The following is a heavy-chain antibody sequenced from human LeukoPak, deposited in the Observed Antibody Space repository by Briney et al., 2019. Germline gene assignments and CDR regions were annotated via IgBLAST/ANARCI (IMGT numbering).Heavy chain of an antibody. J-gene: IGHJ4*02. V-gene: IGHV4-59*01. CDR2: IYYSGST. D-gene: IGHD3-22*01. Sequence: AETLSLTCTASGVSISSYYWSWIRQPPGKGLEWIGYIYYSGSTSYNPSLKSRVTISVDTSKNQFSLKLSSVTAADTAVYYCARDPGGDYYDSTGFFYWGQGTLVTVSS. CDR1: GVSISSYY. CDR3: ARDPGGDYYDSTGFFY.